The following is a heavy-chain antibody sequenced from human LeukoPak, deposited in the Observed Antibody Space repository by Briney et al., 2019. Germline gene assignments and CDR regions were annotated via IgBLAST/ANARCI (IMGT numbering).Heavy chain of an antibody. V-gene: IGHV4-31*03. CDR3: ARVGDCSGGSCYFDP. J-gene: IGHJ5*02. D-gene: IGHD2-15*01. CDR1: GGSISSGGYH. Sequence: SQTLSLTCTVSGGSISSGGYHWSWIRQHPGKGLEWIGYIYYGGSTYYNPSLKSRVTISVDTSKNQFSLKLSSVTAADTAVYYCARVGDCSGGSCYFDPWGQGTLVTVSS. CDR2: IYYGGST.